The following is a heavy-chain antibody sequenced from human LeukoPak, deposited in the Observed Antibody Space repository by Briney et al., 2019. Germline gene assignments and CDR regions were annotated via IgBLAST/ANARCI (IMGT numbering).Heavy chain of an antibody. Sequence: GGSLRLSCAASGFTFSSYWMSWVRQAPGRGLEWVANIKQDGSEKYYVDSVKGRFTISRDNAKNSLYLQMNSLRAEGTAVYYCHGSSSQARPDYYYYMDVWGKGTTVTVSS. V-gene: IGHV3-7*01. D-gene: IGHD6-6*01. CDR1: GFTFSSYW. J-gene: IGHJ6*03. CDR3: HGSSSQARPDYYYYMDV. CDR2: IKQDGSEK.